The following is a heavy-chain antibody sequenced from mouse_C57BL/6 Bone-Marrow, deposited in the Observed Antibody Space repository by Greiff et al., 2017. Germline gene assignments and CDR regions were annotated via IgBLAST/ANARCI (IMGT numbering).Heavy chain of an antibody. CDR3: AREGDGYYGYYFDY. J-gene: IGHJ2*01. Sequence: VQLQQPGAELVKPGASVKMSCKASGYTFTSYWITWVKQRPGQGLEWIGDIYPGSGSTKYNEKFQSKATLTVDTSSSTAYMQLSSLTSEDSAVYYCAREGDGYYGYYFDYWGQGTTLTVSS. D-gene: IGHD2-3*01. V-gene: IGHV1-55*01. CDR1: GYTFTSYW. CDR2: IYPGSGST.